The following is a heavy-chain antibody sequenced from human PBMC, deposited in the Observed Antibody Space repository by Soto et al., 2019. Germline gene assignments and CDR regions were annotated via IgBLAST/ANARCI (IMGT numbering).Heavy chain of an antibody. J-gene: IGHJ3*02. Sequence: EVQLVESGGGLVQPGRSLRLSCAASGFTFDDYAIHWVRQAPGKGLEWVSGISWSSGSIAYADSVKGRFTISRDNAKNSLYLQVNSLRAEDTAFYYCAKDRASNYDSRGWDAFDIWGQGTMVTVSS. CDR1: GFTFDDYA. CDR3: AKDRASNYDSRGWDAFDI. D-gene: IGHD3-22*01. V-gene: IGHV3-9*01. CDR2: ISWSSGSI.